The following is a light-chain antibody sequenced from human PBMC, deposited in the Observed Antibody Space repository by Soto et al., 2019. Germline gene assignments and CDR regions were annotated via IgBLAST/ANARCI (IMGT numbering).Light chain of an antibody. CDR1: QSVLYSSNNKNY. J-gene: IGKJ1*01. CDR2: WAS. CDR3: QQLDA. Sequence: DIVMTQSPDSLAVSLGERATINCKSSQSVLYSSNNKNYLAWYQQKPGQPPKLLIYWASTRESGVPDRFSGSGSGTDFTLTISSLQAEDVAVYYCQQLDAFGQGTKVDIK. V-gene: IGKV4-1*01.